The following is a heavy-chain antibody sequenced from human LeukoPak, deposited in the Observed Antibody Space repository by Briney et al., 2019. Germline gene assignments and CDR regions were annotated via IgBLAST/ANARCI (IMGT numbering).Heavy chain of an antibody. D-gene: IGHD6-19*01. Sequence: PSGTLSLTCTVSGGSISSYYWSWIRQPPGKGLEWIRYMDDSGSTNYNPSLTSRVTISEDTSKNQLSLKLGSVTAADTAVYYCARHSSGSGGAFQYWGQGTPVTVSS. CDR1: GGSISSYY. V-gene: IGHV4-59*08. CDR2: MDDSGST. J-gene: IGHJ4*02. CDR3: ARHSSGSGGAFQY.